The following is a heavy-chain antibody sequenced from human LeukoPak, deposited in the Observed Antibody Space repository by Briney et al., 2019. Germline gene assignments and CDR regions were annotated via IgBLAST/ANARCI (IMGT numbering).Heavy chain of an antibody. D-gene: IGHD6-13*01. V-gene: IGHV3-21*01. CDR2: ISSSSSYI. J-gene: IGHJ4*02. Sequence: GGSLRLSCAASGFTSSSYSMNWVRQAPGKGLEWVSSISSSSSYIYYADSVKGRFTISRDNAKNSLYLQMNSLRAEDTAVYYCARAGPPYSSSWGSLDYWGQGTLVTVSS. CDR1: GFTSSSYS. CDR3: ARAGPPYSSSWGSLDY.